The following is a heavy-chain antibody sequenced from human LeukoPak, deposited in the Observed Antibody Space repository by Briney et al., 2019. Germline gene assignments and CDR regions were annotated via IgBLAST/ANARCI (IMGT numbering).Heavy chain of an antibody. CDR1: GYTFTSHY. J-gene: IGHJ3*02. Sequence: GASVKVSCKASGYTFTSHYLHWVRQAPGQGLEWMGIINPSVDSTSYAQKLQDRVTMTRDTSTSTVYMELSSLRPEDTAMYYCARSLGSETYYEVFRDSHAFDIWGQGTMVTVSS. CDR3: ARSLGSETYYEVFRDSHAFDI. D-gene: IGHD3-10*01. CDR2: INPSVDST. V-gene: IGHV1-46*01.